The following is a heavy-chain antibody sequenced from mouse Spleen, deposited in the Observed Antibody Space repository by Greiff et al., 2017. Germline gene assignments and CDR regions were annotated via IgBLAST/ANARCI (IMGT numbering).Heavy chain of an antibody. CDR2: INPSTGGT. V-gene: IGHV1-42*01. CDR3: AVYYDYDRPMDY. Sequence: VQLQQSGPELVKPGASVKISCKASGYSFTGYYMNWVKQSPEKSLEWIGEINPSTGGTTYNQKFKAKATLTVDKSSSTAYMQLKSLTSEDSAVYYCAVYYDYDRPMDYWGQGTSVTVSS. D-gene: IGHD2-4*01. CDR1: GYSFTGYY. J-gene: IGHJ4*01.